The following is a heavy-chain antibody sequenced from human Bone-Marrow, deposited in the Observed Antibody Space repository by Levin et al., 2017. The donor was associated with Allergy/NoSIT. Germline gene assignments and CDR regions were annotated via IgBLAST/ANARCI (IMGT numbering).Heavy chain of an antibody. J-gene: IGHJ6*02. D-gene: IGHD2-2*01. CDR2: IKQDGSEK. CDR1: GFTFSSYW. Sequence: GGSLRLSCAASGFTFSSYWMSWVRQAPGKGLEWVANIKQDGSEKYYVDSVKGRFTISRDNAKNSLYLQMNSLRAEDTAVYYCARVPGYCISTSCTYYYYGMDVWGQGTTVTVSS. CDR3: ARVPGYCISTSCTYYYYGMDV. V-gene: IGHV3-7*01.